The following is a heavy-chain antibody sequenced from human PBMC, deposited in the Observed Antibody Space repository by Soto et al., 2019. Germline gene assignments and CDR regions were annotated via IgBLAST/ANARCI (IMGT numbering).Heavy chain of an antibody. CDR1: GFTFSSYA. Sequence: EVQLLESGGGLVQPGGSLRLSCAASGFTFSSYAMSWVRQAPGKGLEWVSAISGSGGSTYYADSVKGRFTISRDNSKNTLYRQMDSLRAEGTAVYYCAKDPTRVRGAPDDYWGQGTLVTVSS. J-gene: IGHJ4*02. D-gene: IGHD3-10*01. V-gene: IGHV3-23*01. CDR2: ISGSGGST. CDR3: AKDPTRVRGAPDDY.